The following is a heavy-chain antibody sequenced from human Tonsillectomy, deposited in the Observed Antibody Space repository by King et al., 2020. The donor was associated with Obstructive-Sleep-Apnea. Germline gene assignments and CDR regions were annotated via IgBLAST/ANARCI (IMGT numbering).Heavy chain of an antibody. CDR3: ARGWGAARAQFYYYYGLDV. J-gene: IGHJ6*02. CDR1: GFTFNTYA. D-gene: IGHD6-6*01. CDR2: ISFDGTNT. Sequence: VQLVESGGGVVQPGRSLRLPCAASGFTFNTYAVHWVRQAPGKGLEWVAVISFDGTNTYHADSVKGRFIISRDNSKNTLYLQMNGLRAEDTAVYYCARGWGAARAQFYYYYGLDVWGQGTTVTVSS. V-gene: IGHV3-30*04.